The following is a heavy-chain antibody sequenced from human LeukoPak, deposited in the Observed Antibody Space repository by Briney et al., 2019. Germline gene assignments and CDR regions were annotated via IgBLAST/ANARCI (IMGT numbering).Heavy chain of an antibody. CDR1: GFTFSNYA. CDR3: AKARGSGYYSSFDL. J-gene: IGHJ2*01. D-gene: IGHD6-19*01. V-gene: IGHV3-23*01. Sequence: GGSLRLSCAASGFTFSNYAMNWVRQAPGKGLEWVSAFTGSGGSTYYADSVKGRFTISRDNSMNTLFLQMNSLRSEDMAVYYCAKARGSGYYSSFDLWGRGTLVTVSS. CDR2: FTGSGGST.